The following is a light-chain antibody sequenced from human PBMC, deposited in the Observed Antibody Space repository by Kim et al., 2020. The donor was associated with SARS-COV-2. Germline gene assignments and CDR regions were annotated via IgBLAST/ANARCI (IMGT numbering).Light chain of an antibody. CDR3: QSYDTSLSIVV. Sequence: VIIVCSARSSNSGAGYNVVWYEQLPPAAATHLIFGDNNHPSGVPYRFSACKSDTYASLPTICLQAADEDDYYCQSYDTSLSIVVFGGGTKLTVL. CDR2: GDN. CDR1: SSNSGAGYN. J-gene: IGLJ2*01. V-gene: IGLV1-40*01.